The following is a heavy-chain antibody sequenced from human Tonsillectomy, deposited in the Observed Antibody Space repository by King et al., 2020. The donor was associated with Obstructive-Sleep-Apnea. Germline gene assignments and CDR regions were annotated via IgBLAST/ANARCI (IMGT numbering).Heavy chain of an antibody. V-gene: IGHV4-39*07. CDR2: IHLNGRT. CDR1: GGSFNSGHYY. D-gene: IGHD2-8*02. Sequence: QLQESGPGLLKPSETLSLTCNVFGGSFNSGHYYLAWIRQPPGKGRDWLSSIHLNGRTYYHPSLTGRATISIDTSKNHFSLNMNSATAADTAVYYCIREAGTTGQRWFDPWGQGTLVIVSS. CDR3: IREAGTTGQRWFDP. J-gene: IGHJ5*02.